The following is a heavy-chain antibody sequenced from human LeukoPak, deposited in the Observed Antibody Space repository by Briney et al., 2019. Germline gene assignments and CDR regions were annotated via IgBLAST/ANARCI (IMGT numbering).Heavy chain of an antibody. V-gene: IGHV1-46*03. D-gene: IGHD3-22*01. J-gene: IGHJ4*02. CDR2: INPSGGST. Sequence: ASVKVSCKASGYTFTSYYMHWVRQAPGQGLEWMGIINPSGGSTSYAQKFQGRVTMTRDMSTSTVYMELSSLRSEDTAVYYCATEVRRRLDYWGQGTLVTVSS. CDR3: ATEVRRRLDY. CDR1: GYTFTSYY.